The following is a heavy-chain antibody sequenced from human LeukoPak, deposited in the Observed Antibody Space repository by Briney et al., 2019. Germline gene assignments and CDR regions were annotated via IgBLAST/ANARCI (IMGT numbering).Heavy chain of an antibody. CDR1: GFTFSNYD. D-gene: IGHD6-19*01. CDR2: IGTAGDT. J-gene: IGHJ3*02. CDR3: AKVYSSGLFDAFDI. V-gene: IGHV3-13*01. Sequence: GGSLRLSCAASGFTFSNYDLHWVRQAPGKGLEWDSAIGTAGDTYYPDSVKGRFTISRDNAKNSLYLQMNSLRAEDTAVYYCAKVYSSGLFDAFDIWGQGTMVTVSS.